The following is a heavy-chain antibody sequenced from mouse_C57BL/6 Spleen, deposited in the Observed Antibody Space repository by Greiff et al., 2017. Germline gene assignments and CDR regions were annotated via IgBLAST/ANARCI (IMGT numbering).Heavy chain of an antibody. CDR2: INPNNGGT. CDR3: ARGGFITTVVATDAMDY. V-gene: IGHV1-26*01. J-gene: IGHJ4*01. D-gene: IGHD1-1*01. CDR1: GYTFTDYY. Sequence: EVQLQQSGPELVKPGASVKISCKASGYTFTDYYMNWVKQSHGKSLEWIGDINPNNGGTSYNQKFKGKATLTVDKSSSTAYMELRSLTSKDSAVYYCARGGFITTVVATDAMDYWGQGTSVTVSS.